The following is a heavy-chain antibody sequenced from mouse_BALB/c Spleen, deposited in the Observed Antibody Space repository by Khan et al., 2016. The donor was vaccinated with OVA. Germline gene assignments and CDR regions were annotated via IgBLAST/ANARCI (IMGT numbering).Heavy chain of an antibody. CDR2: IWSGGGS. CDR3: ARNSYGYDVTY. V-gene: IGHV2-2*01. J-gene: IGHJ3*01. D-gene: IGHD2-2*01. CDR1: GFSLSTYG. Sequence: VKLEVSGPGLVQPSQSLSITCTVSGFSLSTYGIHWVRQSPGQGLEWLGVIWSGGGSAYYVPFLSRLSTTKDSSTCQVFFILNSLQPDDTATYYCARNSYGYDVTYWGQGTLVTVSA.